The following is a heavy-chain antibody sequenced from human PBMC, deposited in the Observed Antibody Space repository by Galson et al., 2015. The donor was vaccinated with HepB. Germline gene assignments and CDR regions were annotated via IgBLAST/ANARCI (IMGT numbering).Heavy chain of an antibody. V-gene: IGHV1-2*06. CDR1: GYTFTGYY. J-gene: IGHJ4*02. CDR3: ARVYSGSSYYFDY. CDR2: INPNSGGT. D-gene: IGHD5-12*01. Sequence: SVKVSCKASGYTFTGYYIHWVRQAPGQGLEWMGRINPNSGGTNYAQKFQGRVTMTRDTSISTAYMELSRLRSDDTAVYYCARVYSGSSYYFDYWGQGTLVTVSS.